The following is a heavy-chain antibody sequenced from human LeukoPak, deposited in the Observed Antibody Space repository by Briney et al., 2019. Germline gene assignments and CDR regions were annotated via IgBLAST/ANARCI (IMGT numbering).Heavy chain of an antibody. CDR1: GSTVSSYA. J-gene: IGHJ4*02. CDR3: AKDAVYDYYDSSGYSDY. Sequence: GGSLSLSCAASGSTVSSYAMSWVRQAAGGGLEWVSAISGGGGSTYYADSVKGRFTISRDNSKNTLYLQMNSLRAEDTAVYYCAKDAVYDYYDSSGYSDYWGQGTLVTVSS. D-gene: IGHD3-22*01. V-gene: IGHV3-23*01. CDR2: ISGGGGST.